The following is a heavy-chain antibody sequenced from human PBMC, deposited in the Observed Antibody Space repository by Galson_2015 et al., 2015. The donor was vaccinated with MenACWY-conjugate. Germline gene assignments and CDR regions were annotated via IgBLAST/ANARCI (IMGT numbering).Heavy chain of an antibody. V-gene: IGHV1-3*01. CDR1: GFTFTSYA. D-gene: IGHD4-17*01. J-gene: IGHJ4*02. CDR2: INAGNGNT. Sequence: SCAASGFTFTSYAMHWVRQAPGQRLEWMGWINAGNGNTKYSQKFQGRVTITRDTSASTAYMELSSLRSEDTAVYYCARSPLDYGDYDWGIDYWGQGTLVTVSS. CDR3: ARSPLDYGDYDWGIDY.